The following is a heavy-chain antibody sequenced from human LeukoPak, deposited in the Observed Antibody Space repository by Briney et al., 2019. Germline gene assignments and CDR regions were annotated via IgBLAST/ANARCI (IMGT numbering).Heavy chain of an antibody. CDR3: ARETTTIFGVVPYYFDY. J-gene: IGHJ4*02. Sequence: GGSLRLSCAASEFTFSSYTMNWVRQAPGKGLEWVSSISSSSSYKYYADSVKGRFTISRDNAKNSLYLQMNSLRAEDTAVYYCARETTTIFGVVPYYFDYWGQGTLVTVSS. D-gene: IGHD3-3*01. V-gene: IGHV3-21*01. CDR1: EFTFSSYT. CDR2: ISSSSSYK.